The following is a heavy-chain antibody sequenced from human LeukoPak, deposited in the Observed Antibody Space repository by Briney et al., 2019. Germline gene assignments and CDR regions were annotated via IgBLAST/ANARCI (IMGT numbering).Heavy chain of an antibody. J-gene: IGHJ4*02. CDR1: GDIVSSNSAA. CDR3: ARGYWGSTDH. Sequence: SQTLSLTCALSGDIVSSNSAAWHWIRQSPSRGLEWLGRTYYRSKWYNDYAVSVKSRITINPDTSKNQFSLQLKSVTPEDTAVYYCARGYWGSTDHWGQGTLVTVSS. CDR2: TYYRSKWYN. V-gene: IGHV6-1*01. D-gene: IGHD7-27*01.